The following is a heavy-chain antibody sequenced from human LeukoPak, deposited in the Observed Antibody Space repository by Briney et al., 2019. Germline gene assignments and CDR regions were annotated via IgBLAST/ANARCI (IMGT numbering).Heavy chain of an antibody. CDR2: INPNSGGT. J-gene: IGHJ4*02. CDR1: DYDFPNHG. D-gene: IGHD3-3*01. CDR3: ARAEGSGYSVDY. V-gene: IGHV1-2*02. Sequence: GASVKVSCKAFDYDFPNHGISWVRQAPGQGLEWMGWINPNSGGTNYAQKFQGRVTMTRDTSISTAYMELSRLRSDDTAVYYCARAEGSGYSVDYWGQGTLVTVSS.